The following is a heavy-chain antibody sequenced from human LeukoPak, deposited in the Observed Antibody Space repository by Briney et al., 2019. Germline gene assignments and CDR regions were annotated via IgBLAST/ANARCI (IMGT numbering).Heavy chain of an antibody. J-gene: IGHJ3*02. CDR2: IYYSGST. CDR1: GGSINDYF. CDR3: ARETEHLSGHFRLWSYAFDM. D-gene: IGHD3-22*01. V-gene: IGHV4-59*01. Sequence: SETLSLTCTVSGGSINDYFWTWIRQPPGKGLEWIGYIYYSGSTNYNPSLKSRVTISLDTSNNQVSLMLSSVTAADTAVYFCARETEHLSGHFRLWSYAFDMWGQGTMVTVSS.